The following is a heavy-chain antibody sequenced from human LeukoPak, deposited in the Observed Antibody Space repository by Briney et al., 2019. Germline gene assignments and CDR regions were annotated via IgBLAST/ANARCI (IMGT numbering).Heavy chain of an antibody. J-gene: IGHJ6*02. CDR3: ARGRGYSYGYYYYYYGMDV. D-gene: IGHD5-18*01. V-gene: IGHV4-4*02. CDR1: GGSISSSNW. CDR2: IYHSGST. Sequence: SETLSLTCAVSGGSISSSNWWSWVRQPPGKGLEWIGEIYHSGSTNYNPSLKSRVTISVDKSKNQFSLKLSSVTAADTAVYYCARGRGYSYGYYYYYYGMDVWGQGTTVTVPS.